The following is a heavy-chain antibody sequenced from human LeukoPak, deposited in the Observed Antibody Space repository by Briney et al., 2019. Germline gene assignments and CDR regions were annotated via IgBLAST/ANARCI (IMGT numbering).Heavy chain of an antibody. J-gene: IGHJ3*02. V-gene: IGHV3-9*01. CDR1: GFTFDDYA. D-gene: IGHD3-16*02. Sequence: GGSLRLSCAASGFTFDDYAMHWVRQAPGKGLEWVSGISWNSGSIGYADSVKGRFTISRDNAKNSLYLQMNSLRAEDTALYYCAKDFNDYVWGSYRYDAFDIWGQGTMVTVSS. CDR2: ISWNSGSI. CDR3: AKDFNDYVWGSYRYDAFDI.